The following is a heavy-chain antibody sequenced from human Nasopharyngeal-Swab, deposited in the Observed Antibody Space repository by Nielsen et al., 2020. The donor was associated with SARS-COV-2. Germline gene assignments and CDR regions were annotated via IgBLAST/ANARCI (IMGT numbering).Heavy chain of an antibody. Sequence: CQAPGKGLEWVGHIYYSGSTNYNPSLKCRVTISVDTSKNQFSLKLSSVTSADTAVYYCASTDCSGGSCYSHYYYYMDVWGKGTTVTVSS. CDR2: IYYSGST. J-gene: IGHJ6*03. D-gene: IGHD2-15*01. CDR3: ASTDCSGGSCYSHYYYYMDV. V-gene: IGHV4-59*01.